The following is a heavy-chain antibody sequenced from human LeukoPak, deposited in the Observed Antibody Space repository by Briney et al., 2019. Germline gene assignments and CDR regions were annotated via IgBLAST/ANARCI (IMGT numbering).Heavy chain of an antibody. V-gene: IGHV3-7*01. D-gene: IGHD1-7*01. CDR3: ARGATDTTRWFDP. J-gene: IGHJ5*02. CDR2: INQYGGEK. Sequence: GALRLSCVGSGLTFSNYWMSWVRQAPGKGLEWVANINQYGGEKYYVDSVKGRFTISRDNAKNSLYLQMNGLRADDTATYYCARGATDTTRWFDPWGQGTLVTVSS. CDR1: GLTFSNYW.